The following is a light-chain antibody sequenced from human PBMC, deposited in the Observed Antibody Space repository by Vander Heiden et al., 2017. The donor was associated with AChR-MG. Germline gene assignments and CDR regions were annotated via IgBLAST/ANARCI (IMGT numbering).Light chain of an antibody. Sequence: QSALTQPASVSGSPGQSITISCTGTSSDVGGYNYVSWYQQHPDKAPKLMIYDVSNRPSGVSNRFSGSKSGNTASLTISGLQAEEEADYYCSSYTSSSTLVVFGGGTKLTVL. CDR1: SSDVGGYNY. J-gene: IGLJ2*01. V-gene: IGLV2-14*01. CDR3: SSYTSSSTLVV. CDR2: DVS.